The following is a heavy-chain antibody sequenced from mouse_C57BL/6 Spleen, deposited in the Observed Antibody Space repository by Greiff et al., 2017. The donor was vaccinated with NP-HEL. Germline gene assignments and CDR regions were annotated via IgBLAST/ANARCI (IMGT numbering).Heavy chain of an antibody. CDR1: GYTFTSYW. CDR2: IDPSDSYT. J-gene: IGHJ3*01. V-gene: IGHV1-50*01. Sequence: QVQLQQSGAELVKPGASVKLSCKASGYTFTSYWMQWVKQRPGQGLEWIGEIDPSDSYTNYNQKFKGKATLTVDTSSSTAYMQLSSLTSEDSAVYYCARMRGFAYWGQGTLVTVSA. CDR3: ARMRGFAY.